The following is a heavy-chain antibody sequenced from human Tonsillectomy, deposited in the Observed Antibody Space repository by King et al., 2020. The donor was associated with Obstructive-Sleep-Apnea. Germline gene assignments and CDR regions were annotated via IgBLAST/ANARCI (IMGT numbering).Heavy chain of an antibody. V-gene: IGHV3-30*03. CDR3: AREVRDYDFWGGYPLGPLHENWFDP. CDR1: GFTFSSYG. D-gene: IGHD3-3*01. J-gene: IGHJ5*02. Sequence: VQLVESGGGVVQPGRSLRLSCAASGFTFSSYGMHWVRQAPGKGLEWVAVISYDGSNKYYADSVKGRFTISRDNSKNTLYLQMNSLRAEDTAVYYCAREVRDYDFWGGYPLGPLHENWFDPWGQGTLVTVSS. CDR2: ISYDGSNK.